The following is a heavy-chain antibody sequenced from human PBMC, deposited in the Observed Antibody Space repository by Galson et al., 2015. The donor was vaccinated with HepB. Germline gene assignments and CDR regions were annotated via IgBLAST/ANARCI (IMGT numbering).Heavy chain of an antibody. J-gene: IGHJ6*02. V-gene: IGHV1-69*02. CDR2: IIPILGIA. D-gene: IGHD4-17*01. CDR1: GGTFSSYT. Sequence: SCKASGGTFSSYTISWVRQAPGQGLEWMGRIIPILGIANYAQKFQGRVTITADKSTSTAYMELSSLRSEDTAVYYCASGATVTTSYYYYGMDVWGQGTTVTVSS. CDR3: ASGATVTTSYYYYGMDV.